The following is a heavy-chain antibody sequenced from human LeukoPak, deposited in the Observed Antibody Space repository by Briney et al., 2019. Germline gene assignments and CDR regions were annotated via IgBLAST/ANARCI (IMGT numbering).Heavy chain of an antibody. CDR2: INPNSGGT. Sequence: ASVKVSCKASGYTFTGYYMHWVRQATGQGLEWVGRINPNSGGTNYAQKYQGRVTMTRDTSISTAYMELSRLRSDDTAVYYCARVRSILVGAATCDYWGQGTLVTVSS. CDR1: GYTFTGYY. J-gene: IGHJ4*02. V-gene: IGHV1-2*06. D-gene: IGHD1-26*01. CDR3: ARVRSILVGAATCDY.